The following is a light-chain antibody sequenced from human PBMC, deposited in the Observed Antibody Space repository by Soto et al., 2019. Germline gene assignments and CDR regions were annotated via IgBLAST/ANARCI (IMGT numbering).Light chain of an antibody. CDR3: QQYNSYSWT. V-gene: IGKV1-5*01. CDR1: QSVRSW. Sequence: DIQMTQSPSTLSASVGDRVTITCRASQSVRSWLAWYQQKPGRAPKFLIYDASSLESGVLSRFGGSGSGTEFTPTISSLQPDDFAIYYCQQYNSYSWTFGQGTKVDIK. CDR2: DAS. J-gene: IGKJ1*01.